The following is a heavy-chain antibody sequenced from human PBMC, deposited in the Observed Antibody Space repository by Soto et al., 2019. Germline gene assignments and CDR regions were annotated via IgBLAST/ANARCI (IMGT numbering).Heavy chain of an antibody. Sequence: HXDSLKVSCQGSGYRFTNYWVGLVRQMPGKGLEWMGIIYPGDSDTRYSPSFQGQVTISADKSISTAYLQWSSLKASDTAMYYCARRIQLGAFDIWGNGTMVTV. D-gene: IGHD5-18*01. V-gene: IGHV5-51*01. CDR2: IYPGDSDT. J-gene: IGHJ3*02. CDR1: GYRFTNYW. CDR3: ARRIQLGAFDI.